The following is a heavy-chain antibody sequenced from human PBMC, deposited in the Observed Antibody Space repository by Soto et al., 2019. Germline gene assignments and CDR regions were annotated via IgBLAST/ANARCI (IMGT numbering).Heavy chain of an antibody. D-gene: IGHD5-12*01. CDR3: VKDIYRNSYGFDV. CDR2: MSNDGDRI. V-gene: IGHV3-23*01. J-gene: IGHJ3*01. Sequence: RRLSCIVSGFIFSNYGMTWVRQAPGKGLEWVSGMSNDGDRIYYADSVRGRFTISRDNSKDTLYLQMDSLRAEDTAIYYCVKDIYRNSYGFDVWGQGTVVTVSS. CDR1: GFIFSNYG.